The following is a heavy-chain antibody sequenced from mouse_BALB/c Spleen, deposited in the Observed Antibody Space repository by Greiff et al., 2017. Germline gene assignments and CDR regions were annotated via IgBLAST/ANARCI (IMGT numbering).Heavy chain of an antibody. CDR1: GFTFSSFG. Sequence: EAHLVESGGGLVQPGGSRKLSCAASGFTFSSFGMHWVRQAPEKGLEWVAYISSGSSTIYYADTVKGRFTISRDNPKNTLFLQMTSLRSEDTAMYYCARSGNWEGWYFDVWGAGTTVTVSS. CDR3: ARSGNWEGWYFDV. J-gene: IGHJ1*01. CDR2: ISSGSSTI. D-gene: IGHD4-1*01. V-gene: IGHV5-17*02.